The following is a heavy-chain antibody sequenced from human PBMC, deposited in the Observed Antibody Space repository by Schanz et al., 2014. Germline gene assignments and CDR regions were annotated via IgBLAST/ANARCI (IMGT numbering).Heavy chain of an antibody. CDR3: VRDSFFAFDY. Sequence: EVQLVESGGGLVQPGGSLRLSCAASGFTFSSYSMNWVRQAPGKGLEWVSYISSASSTINYADSMKGRFTVSRDNAENALYLQMNSLRAEDTAVYYCVRDSFFAFDYWGQGTLVTVSS. J-gene: IGHJ4*02. V-gene: IGHV3-48*01. CDR2: ISSASSTI. CDR1: GFTFSSYS. D-gene: IGHD3-3*01.